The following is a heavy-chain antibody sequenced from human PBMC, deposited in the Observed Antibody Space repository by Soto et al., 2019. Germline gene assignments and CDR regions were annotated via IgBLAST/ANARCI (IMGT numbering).Heavy chain of an antibody. Sequence: PGGSLRLSCAASGFTFSSYGMHWVRQAPGKGLEWVAVISYDGSNKYYADSVKGRFTISRDNSKNTLYLQMNSLRAEDTAAYYCAKDSAVAGPRGSTTPYYYYGMDVWGQGTTVTVSS. D-gene: IGHD6-19*01. V-gene: IGHV3-30*18. CDR3: AKDSAVAGPRGSTTPYYYYGMDV. J-gene: IGHJ6*02. CDR1: GFTFSSYG. CDR2: ISYDGSNK.